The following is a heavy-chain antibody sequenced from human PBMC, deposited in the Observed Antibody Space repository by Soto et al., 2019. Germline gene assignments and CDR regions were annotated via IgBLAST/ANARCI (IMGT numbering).Heavy chain of an antibody. J-gene: IGHJ4*02. CDR3: ARLCEKYWPTDY. D-gene: IGHD2-15*01. V-gene: IGHV1-2*02. CDR2: INPNSGGT. Sequence: AAVFFSCNASGYTFTGYYMPWVRQAPGQVIDCIGWINPNSGGTNYAQKFQGRVTRTRDTSISTAYMELSRLRSDDTAVYYCARLCEKYWPTDYWRQGSLVTVSS. CDR1: GYTFTGYY.